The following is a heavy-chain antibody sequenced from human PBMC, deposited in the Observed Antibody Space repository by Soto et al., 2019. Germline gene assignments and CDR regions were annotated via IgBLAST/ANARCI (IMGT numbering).Heavy chain of an antibody. V-gene: IGHV3-49*03. CDR2: IRSKAYGGTT. CDR3: TRGGSFRVGAKYAFDI. CDR1: GFTFGDYA. Sequence: GGSLRLSCTASGFTFGDYAMSWFRQAPGKGLEWVGFIRSKAYGGTTEYAASVKGRFTISRDDSKSIAYLQMNSLKTEDTAVYYCTRGGSFRVGAKYAFDIWGQGTMVTVSS. D-gene: IGHD1-26*01. J-gene: IGHJ3*02.